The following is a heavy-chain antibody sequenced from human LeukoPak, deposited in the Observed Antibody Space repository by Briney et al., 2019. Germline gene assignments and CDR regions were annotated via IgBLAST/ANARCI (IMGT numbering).Heavy chain of an antibody. D-gene: IGHD5-18*01. Sequence: GGSLRLSCAASGFTFSSYAMNWVRQTPGKGLEWVSTARASGSATYYADSVKGRFAISRDDSKSTLYLQMTNLRAEDTALYYCAKRYGNAWYQFDYWGRGTLVTVPS. V-gene: IGHV3-23*01. CDR1: GFTFSSYA. J-gene: IGHJ4*02. CDR2: ARASGSAT. CDR3: AKRYGNAWYQFDY.